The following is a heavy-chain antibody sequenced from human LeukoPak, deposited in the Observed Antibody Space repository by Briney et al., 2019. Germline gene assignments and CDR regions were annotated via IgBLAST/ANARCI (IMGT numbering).Heavy chain of an antibody. J-gene: IGHJ4*02. CDR2: IWYDGTTK. CDR3: ARESGDSSGYYDY. D-gene: IGHD3-22*01. Sequence: GGSLRLSCAASGFTFSNCGMHWVRQAPGKGLEWVAVIWYDGTTKFHADSVKGRFTISRDNSKNTLYLQMNSLRAEDTAVYYCARESGDSSGYYDYWGQGTLVTVSS. V-gene: IGHV3-33*08. CDR1: GFTFSNCG.